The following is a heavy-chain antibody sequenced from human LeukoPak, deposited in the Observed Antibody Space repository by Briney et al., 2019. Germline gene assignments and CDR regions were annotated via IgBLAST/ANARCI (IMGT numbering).Heavy chain of an antibody. CDR1: GFTFSDHY. J-gene: IGHJ4*02. D-gene: IGHD7-27*01. CDR3: TSFLSGDFGY. CDR2: ARNKANSYTT. V-gene: IGHV3-72*01. Sequence: GGSLRLSCAASGFTFSDHYMDWVRQAPGKGLEWVGRARNKANSYTTEYAASVKGRFTISRDDSKSIAYLQMNSLKTEDTAVYYCTSFLSGDFGYWGQGTLVTVSS.